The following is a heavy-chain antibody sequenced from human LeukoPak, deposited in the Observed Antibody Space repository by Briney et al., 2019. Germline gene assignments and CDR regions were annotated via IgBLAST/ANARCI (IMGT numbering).Heavy chain of an antibody. CDR3: AKDLYDRSGYYYTIMDY. CDR1: GFTFRSFG. D-gene: IGHD3-22*01. CDR2: ISYDGRNK. J-gene: IGHJ4*02. Sequence: GGSLRLSCAASGFTFRSFGMHWVRQAPGKGLEWVAVISYDGRNKYYADSVKGRFIISRDNSKNTVFLQMTSLRPEDTAVYYCAKDLYDRSGYYYTIMDYWGQGTLVTVTS. V-gene: IGHV3-30*18.